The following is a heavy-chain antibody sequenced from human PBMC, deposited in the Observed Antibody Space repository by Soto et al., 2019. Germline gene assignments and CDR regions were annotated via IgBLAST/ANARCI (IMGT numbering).Heavy chain of an antibody. CDR2: IYYSGSS. CDR3: AGPGY. Sequence: SETLSLTCTVSGGFIIMYNWSWIRQPPGKGLVWIGYIYYSGSSNYNPSLKARVIISVDTSKNQFSLMLSSVTAADTAVYYCAGPGYWGQGTLVTVSS. CDR1: GGFIIMYN. J-gene: IGHJ4*02. V-gene: IGHV4-59*01.